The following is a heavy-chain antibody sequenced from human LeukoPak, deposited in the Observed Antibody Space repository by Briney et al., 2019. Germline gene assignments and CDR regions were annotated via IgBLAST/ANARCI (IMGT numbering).Heavy chain of an antibody. CDR2: ISAYNGNT. CDR3: ARDIRNYYYDSSGTSRFDP. CDR1: GYTFTSYG. Sequence: ASVKVSCEASGYTFTSYGISWVRQAPGQGLEWMGWISAYNGNTNYAQKLQGRVTMTTDTSTSTAYMELRSLRSDDTAVYYCARDIRNYYYDSSGTSRFDPWGQGTLVTVSS. D-gene: IGHD3-22*01. J-gene: IGHJ5*02. V-gene: IGHV1-18*01.